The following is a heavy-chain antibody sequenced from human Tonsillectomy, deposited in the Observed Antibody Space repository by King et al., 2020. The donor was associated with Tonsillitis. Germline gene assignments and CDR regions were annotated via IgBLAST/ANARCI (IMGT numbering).Heavy chain of an antibody. V-gene: IGHV2-5*02. CDR1: GFSLNTYGVG. D-gene: IGHD2-2*01. J-gene: IGHJ5*02. Sequence: TLKESGPTLVKPTQTLTLTCTFSGFSLNTYGVGVGWIRQPPGKAPEWLALIYWDDDKRYSPSLKSRLTITKDTSKNQVVLRMTNMDPVDTATYYCAHRHGSISGGWFDPWGQGTLVTVSS. CDR2: IYWDDDK. CDR3: AHRHGSISGGWFDP.